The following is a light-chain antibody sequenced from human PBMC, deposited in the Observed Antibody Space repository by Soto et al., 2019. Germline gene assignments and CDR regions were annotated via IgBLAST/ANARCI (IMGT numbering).Light chain of an antibody. Sequence: ETVMTQSPATLSASPGERAPLSCRASQSVNTNLAWYQQKPGQAPRLLIYDASTRATGIPASFSGSGSGTEFTLTIRSLQSEDSAVYYCQQRSNWPITFGQGTRLEIK. J-gene: IGKJ5*01. CDR3: QQRSNWPIT. V-gene: IGKV3-15*01. CDR2: DAS. CDR1: QSVNTN.